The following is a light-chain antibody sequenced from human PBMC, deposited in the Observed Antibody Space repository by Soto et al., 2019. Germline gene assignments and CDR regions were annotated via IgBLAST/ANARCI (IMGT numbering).Light chain of an antibody. CDR3: QVWDSSSDHPVYV. CDR1: NIGSKS. Sequence: SYELTQPPSVSVAPGKTARITCGGNNIGSKSVHWYQQKPGQAPVLVIYYDSDRPSGIAERFSGSNSVNTATLTISRVEAGDEAVYYCQVWDSSSDHPVYVFGTGTKVTVL. J-gene: IGLJ1*01. V-gene: IGLV3-21*04. CDR2: YDS.